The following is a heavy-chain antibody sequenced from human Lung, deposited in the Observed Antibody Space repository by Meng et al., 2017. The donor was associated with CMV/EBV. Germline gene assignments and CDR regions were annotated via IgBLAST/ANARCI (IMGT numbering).Heavy chain of an antibody. D-gene: IGHD3-10*02. V-gene: IGHV1-18*04. Sequence: FNNSGLIWVQQAPGKGLEWVGGISAYSGNTNYAQKIQERVTMATLTSSNTAYMKLRSLRSDDTAIYYCARVVVHYYARGDNADYSDYWGQGTLVTVSS. CDR3: ARVVVHYYARGDNADYSDY. J-gene: IGHJ4*02. CDR2: ISAYSGNT. CDR1: FNNSG.